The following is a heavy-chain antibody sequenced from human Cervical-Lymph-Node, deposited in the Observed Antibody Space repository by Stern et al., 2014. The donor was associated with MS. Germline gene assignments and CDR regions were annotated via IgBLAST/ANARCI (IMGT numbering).Heavy chain of an antibody. J-gene: IGHJ5*02. CDR3: ARSYNWSPFDP. CDR2: IDWDNTE. Sequence: QVTLKESGPAMVKPTQTLTLTCTFSGFSLSTSGMRVSWIRQPPGKALEWLARIDWDNTEFYSPSLKTRLTISKDTSRNQMVLVMTNMDPTDTATYFCARSYNWSPFDPWGQGTLVTVSS. CDR1: GFSLSTSGMR. V-gene: IGHV2-70*04. D-gene: IGHD1-1*01.